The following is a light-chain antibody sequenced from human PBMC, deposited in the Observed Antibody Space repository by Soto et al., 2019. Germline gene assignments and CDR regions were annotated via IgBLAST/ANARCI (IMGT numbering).Light chain of an antibody. J-gene: IGKJ4*01. Sequence: DIQITXSXXXXSXXXGDRVTXSCRASQSISSYLNWYQQKPGKAPKLLIYAASSLQSGVPSRFSGSGSGTDFTLTISSLQPEDFATYYCQQSYSTPSLTFGGGTKVDIK. CDR1: QSISSY. CDR3: QQSYSTPSLT. V-gene: IGKV1-39*01. CDR2: AAS.